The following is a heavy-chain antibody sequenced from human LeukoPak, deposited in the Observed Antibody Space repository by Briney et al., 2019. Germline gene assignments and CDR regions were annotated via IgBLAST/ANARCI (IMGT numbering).Heavy chain of an antibody. CDR1: GFTFSSYS. CDR3: AKEKLPSGYSFLTDY. CDR2: ISSSGTYI. D-gene: IGHD5-18*01. V-gene: IGHV3-21*01. J-gene: IGHJ4*02. Sequence: PGGSLRLSCAASGFTFSSYSMNWVRQAPGKGLEWVSSISSSGTYIDYADSVKGRFTISRDDSKSTLYLQMNSLRPEDTAVYYCAKEKLPSGYSFLTDYWGQGTLVTVSS.